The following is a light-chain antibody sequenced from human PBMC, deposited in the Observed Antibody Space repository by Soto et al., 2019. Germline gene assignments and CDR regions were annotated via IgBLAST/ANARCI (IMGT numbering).Light chain of an antibody. CDR2: AAS. CDR1: QDISRW. V-gene: IGKV1D-12*01. Sequence: DIQMTQSPSSVSASVGDRVTIACRASQDISRWLAWYQHKPGRAPKLLIYAASNLQSGVPSRFSASRSGTDFTLTISSLQPEDFATYYCQQANSFPRTFGQGTKVEIK. CDR3: QQANSFPRT. J-gene: IGKJ1*01.